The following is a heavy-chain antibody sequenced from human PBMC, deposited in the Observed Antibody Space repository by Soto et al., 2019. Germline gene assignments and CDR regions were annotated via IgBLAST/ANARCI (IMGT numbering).Heavy chain of an antibody. V-gene: IGHV1-24*01. CDR1: GYSLSELS. CDR3: VTDAFYYDRSGSFAIDI. J-gene: IGHJ3*02. D-gene: IGHD3-22*01. CDR2: FDFEDGET. Sequence: GASVKVSCKVSGYSLSELSIHWVRQGPGKGLEWMGGFDFEDGETIYAQNFQGRVTMSEDTSTDTAYMELTGLRSGDTAVYYCVTDAFYYDRSGSFAIDIWGQGTMVNV.